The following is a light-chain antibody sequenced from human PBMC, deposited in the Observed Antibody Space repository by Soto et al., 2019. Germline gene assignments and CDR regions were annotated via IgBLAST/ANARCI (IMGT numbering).Light chain of an antibody. CDR3: MQGTHWPLT. Sequence: DVVMTQSPLSLPVTLGQPASISCRSSRSLVYSDGNTYLSWFQQRPGQSPRRLIYKVSDRDSGVPDRFSGSGSGTDFTLKISRVEAEDVGVYYCMQGTHWPLTFDQGTKVEIK. V-gene: IGKV2-30*01. CDR1: RSLVYSDGNTY. CDR2: KVS. J-gene: IGKJ1*01.